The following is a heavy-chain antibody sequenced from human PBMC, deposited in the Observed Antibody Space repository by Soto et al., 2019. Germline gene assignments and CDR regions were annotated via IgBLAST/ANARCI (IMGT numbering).Heavy chain of an antibody. D-gene: IGHD6-13*01. V-gene: IGHV3-15*07. J-gene: IGHJ4*02. CDR3: TTDEGNSTCHYHVNY. CDR2: IKSNFDGATT. CDR1: SFTLRIAG. Sequence: EVQLVESGGDLVKPGGSLRLSCEASSFTLRIAGMNWVRQAPGKGLEWVGGIKSNFDGATTEYAASVKGRFTISREDSKNTLRLQMNSLKTEDTAVYYCTTDEGNSTCHYHVNYWGQGSLVTVSS.